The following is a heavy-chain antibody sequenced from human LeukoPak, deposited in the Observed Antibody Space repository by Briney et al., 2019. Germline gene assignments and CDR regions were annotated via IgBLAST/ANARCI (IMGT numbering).Heavy chain of an antibody. CDR1: GFAFSSYA. V-gene: IGHV3-23*01. CDR2: IDGGGGRT. D-gene: IGHD3-22*01. CDR3: AKDFYDSSGSRYDY. J-gene: IGHJ4*02. Sequence: GGSLRLSCTASGFAFSSYAMSWVRQAPGVGLEWVSAIDGGGGRTWHADSVRGRFTISRDNSKNTLFMQMNSLRAENTAVYYCAKDFYDSSGSRYDYWGQGTLVTVSS.